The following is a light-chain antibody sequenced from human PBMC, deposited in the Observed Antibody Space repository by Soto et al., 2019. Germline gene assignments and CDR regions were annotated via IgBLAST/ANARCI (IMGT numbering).Light chain of an antibody. V-gene: IGKV3-20*01. CDR1: QSVSSNY. CDR3: QQFGRSPPSWT. CDR2: GAS. Sequence: ETVLTQSPGTLSLSPGERATLSCRASQSVSSNYLAWYQQKPGQAPRLLMYGASTRATGIPDRFSGSGSGTDFTVTISRLEPEDFAVYYCQQFGRSPPSWTFGQGTKGEIK. J-gene: IGKJ1*01.